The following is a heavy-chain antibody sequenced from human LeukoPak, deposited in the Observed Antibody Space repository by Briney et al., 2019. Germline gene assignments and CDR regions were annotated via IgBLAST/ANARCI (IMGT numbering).Heavy chain of an antibody. J-gene: IGHJ4*02. CDR2: INAGNGNT. D-gene: IGHD2-2*01. V-gene: IGHV1-3*01. CDR3: ARELGCSSTSCYADLDY. CDR1: GYTFTSYA. Sequence: ASVKVSCKASGYTFTSYAMHWVRQAPGQRLEWMGWINAGNGNTKYSQKFQGRVTITRDTSASTAYMELSSLRSEDTAVYYCARELGCSSTSCYADLDYWGQGTLVTVSS.